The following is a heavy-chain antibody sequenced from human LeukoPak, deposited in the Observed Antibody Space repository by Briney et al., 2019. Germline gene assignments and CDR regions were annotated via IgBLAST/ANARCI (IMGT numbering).Heavy chain of an antibody. CDR1: GGSISSGGYY. CDR2: IYYSGST. J-gene: IGHJ4*02. CDR3: ARVNCSGGSCYGPWDY. Sequence: SQTLSLTCTVSGGSISSGGYYWSWIRQHPGKGLEWIGYIYYSGSTYYNLSLKSRVTISVDTSKNQFSLKLSSVTAADTAVYYCARVNCSGGSCYGPWDYWGQGTLVTVSS. D-gene: IGHD2-15*01. V-gene: IGHV4-31*03.